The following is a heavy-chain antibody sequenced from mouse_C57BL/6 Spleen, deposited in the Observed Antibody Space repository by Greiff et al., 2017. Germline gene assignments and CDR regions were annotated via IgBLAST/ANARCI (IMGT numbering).Heavy chain of an antibody. J-gene: IGHJ2*01. CDR2: IYPGDGDT. CDR1: GYAFSSSW. Sequence: QVQLQQSGPELVKPGASVKISCKASGYAFSSSWMNWVKQRPGKGLEWIGRIYPGDGDTNYNGKFKGKATLTADKSSSTAYMQLSSLTSEDSAVYFCARSRGLRPDYWGQGTTLTVSS. V-gene: IGHV1-82*01. D-gene: IGHD2-4*01. CDR3: ARSRGLRPDY.